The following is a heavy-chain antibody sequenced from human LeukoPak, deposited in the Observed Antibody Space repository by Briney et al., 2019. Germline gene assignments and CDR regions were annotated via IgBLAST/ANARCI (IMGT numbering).Heavy chain of an antibody. CDR2: IYPGDSET. CDR3: ARPFAGYSYGFYFEY. CDR1: GYSFTSYW. Sequence: GESLKISCKGSGYSFTSYWIGWVRQMPGKGLEWMGIIYPGDSETRYSPSFQGQVTISADKSISTAYLQWSSLKASDTAMYYCARPFAGYSYGFYFEYWGQGTLVTVSS. J-gene: IGHJ4*02. D-gene: IGHD5-18*01. V-gene: IGHV5-51*01.